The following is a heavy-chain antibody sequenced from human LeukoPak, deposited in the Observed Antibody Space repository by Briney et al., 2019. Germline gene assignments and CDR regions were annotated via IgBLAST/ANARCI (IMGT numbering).Heavy chain of an antibody. CDR3: AELGITMIGGV. Sequence: GGSLRLSCAASGFTFSSYEMNWVRQAPGKGLEWVSYISSSGSTIYYADSVKGRFTISRDNAKNSLYLQMNSLRAEDTAVYYCAELGITMIGGVWGKGTTVTVSS. J-gene: IGHJ6*04. CDR2: ISSSGSTI. V-gene: IGHV3-48*03. CDR1: GFTFSSYE. D-gene: IGHD3-10*02.